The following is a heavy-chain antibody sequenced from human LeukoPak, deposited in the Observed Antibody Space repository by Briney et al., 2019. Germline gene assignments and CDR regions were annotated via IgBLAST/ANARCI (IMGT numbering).Heavy chain of an antibody. D-gene: IGHD2-2*01. V-gene: IGHV4-39*01. Sequence: SETLSLTCTVSGGSISSSSYYWGWIRQPPGKGLEWIGSIYYSGSTYYSPSLKSRVTISVDTSKNQFSLKLSSVTAADTAVYYCARLGCSSTSCYALRDFDYWGQGTLVTVSS. J-gene: IGHJ4*02. CDR2: IYYSGST. CDR3: ARLGCSSTSCYALRDFDY. CDR1: GGSISSSSYY.